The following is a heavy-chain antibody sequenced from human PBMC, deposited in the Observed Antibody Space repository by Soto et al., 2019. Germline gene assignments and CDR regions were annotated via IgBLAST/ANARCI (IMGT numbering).Heavy chain of an antibody. V-gene: IGHV1-46*03. D-gene: IGHD4-17*01. Sequence: GXSVKVSFKASGYSYTSYYMRWLRHSPGQGLEWMGIINPRGGSTSYAQKFQGRVTMTRDTSTSTVYMELSGLRSEDTDVYYCARDQVLGDYEYYYYGMDVWGQGTTVTVSS. CDR2: INPRGGST. CDR3: ARDQVLGDYEYYYYGMDV. CDR1: GYSYTSYY. J-gene: IGHJ6*01.